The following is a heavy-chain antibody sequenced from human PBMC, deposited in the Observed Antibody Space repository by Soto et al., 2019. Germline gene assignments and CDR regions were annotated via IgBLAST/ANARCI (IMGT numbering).Heavy chain of an antibody. D-gene: IGHD5-12*01. CDR1: GFTFSSYE. V-gene: IGHV3-48*03. J-gene: IGHJ4*02. Sequence: GGSLRLSCAASGFTFSSYEMNWVRQAPGKGLEWVSYISSSGSTIYYADSVKGRFTISRDNAKNSLYLQMNSLRAEDTAVYYCAREERDGYNSGFFDYWGQGTLVTVSS. CDR3: AREERDGYNSGFFDY. CDR2: ISSSGSTI.